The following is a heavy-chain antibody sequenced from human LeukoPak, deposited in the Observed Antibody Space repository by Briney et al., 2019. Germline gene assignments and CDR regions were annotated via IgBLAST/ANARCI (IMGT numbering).Heavy chain of an antibody. CDR3: ARRGTVVDWFDP. V-gene: IGHV5-51*01. D-gene: IGHD4-23*01. CDR1: GYSFTNYW. CDR2: IYPGDSDT. J-gene: IGHJ5*02. Sequence: TGESLEISCKGSGYSFTNYWIAWVRQMPGKGLEWMGIIYPGDSDTRYSPSFQGQVTISADKSTSTAYLQWSSLKASDTAMYYCARRGTVVDWFDPWGQGTLVTVSS.